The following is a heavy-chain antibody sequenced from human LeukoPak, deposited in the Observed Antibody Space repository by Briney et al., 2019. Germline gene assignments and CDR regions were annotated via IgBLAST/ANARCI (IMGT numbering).Heavy chain of an antibody. D-gene: IGHD2-15*01. J-gene: IGHJ6*03. CDR1: GGTFSSSA. V-gene: IGHV1-69*01. CDR3: ARSCIGCNCYSGDYYMDV. CDR2: IIPIFGTA. Sequence: SVKVSCKASGGTFSSSAISWVRQAPGQGLERMGGIIPIFGTANYAQKFQGRVTITADESTSTAYMELSSLRSEDTAVYYCARSCIGCNCYSGDYYMDVWGKRTTVTVSS.